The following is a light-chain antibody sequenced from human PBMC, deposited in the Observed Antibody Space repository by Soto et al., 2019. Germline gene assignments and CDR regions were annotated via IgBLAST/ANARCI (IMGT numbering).Light chain of an antibody. V-gene: IGLV1-40*01. CDR3: QSYDNSLRGSVV. J-gene: IGLJ2*01. Sequence: QSVLTQPPSVPGAPGQKVTISCTGSSSNIGAGYDVHWYQQLPGAAPKLLIYGNSNRPSGVPDRFSGSKSGTSASLAITGLQAEDEADYYCQSYDNSLRGSVVFGGGTQLTVL. CDR2: GNS. CDR1: SSNIGAGYD.